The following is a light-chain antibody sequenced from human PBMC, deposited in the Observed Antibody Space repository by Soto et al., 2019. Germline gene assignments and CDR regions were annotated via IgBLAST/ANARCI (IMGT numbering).Light chain of an antibody. CDR3: AAWDGSLNNVL. Sequence: QPVLTQPPSASGTPGQRVTISCSGGGSSIGTNTVNWYRQLPGTAPKLLIYGNNQRPSGVPDRFSGSKSGTSASLAISGLQSEDEAEYYCAAWDGSLNNVLFGGGTKLTVL. CDR2: GNN. CDR1: GSSIGTNT. V-gene: IGLV1-44*01. J-gene: IGLJ2*01.